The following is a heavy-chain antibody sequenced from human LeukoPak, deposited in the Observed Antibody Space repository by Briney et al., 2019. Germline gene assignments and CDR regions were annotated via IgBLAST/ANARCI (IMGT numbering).Heavy chain of an antibody. CDR1: GYTFTKYV. V-gene: IGHV1-3*01. D-gene: IGHD2-21*01. Sequence: PVASVKVSCKASGYTFTKYVVHWVRQAPGQRPEWMGWINAGNGDTKYPQNFQDRVTITRDTSANTAYMELSSLTSEDTALYYCARDDCGDTCYPGGYWGQGTLVTVSS. J-gene: IGHJ4*02. CDR2: INAGNGDT. CDR3: ARDDCGDTCYPGGY.